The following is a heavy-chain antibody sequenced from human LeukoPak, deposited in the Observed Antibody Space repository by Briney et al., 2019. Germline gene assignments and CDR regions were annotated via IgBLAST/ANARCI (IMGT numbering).Heavy chain of an antibody. J-gene: IGHJ4*02. CDR2: IGYSAGDT. CDR1: GFTVSSYA. D-gene: IGHD4-17*01. Sequence: GSLRLSCVASGFTVSSYAMTWVRQAPGKGLEWVSAIGYSAGDTYYADSVKGRFTISRDNSMNTLYLQMSSLRADDTALYYCAKDDDGHHHGVDHWGQGTLVTVSS. CDR3: AKDDDGHHHGVDH. V-gene: IGHV3-23*01.